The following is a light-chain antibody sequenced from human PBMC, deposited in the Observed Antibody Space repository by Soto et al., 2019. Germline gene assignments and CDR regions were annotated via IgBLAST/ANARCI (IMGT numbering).Light chain of an antibody. CDR3: QQYNSYS. CDR1: QSISNW. V-gene: IGKV1-5*02. Sequence: DIQMTLSQSTLPSSVGEIVFIICRASQSISNWLAWYQQKPGTAPKVLIYHASNLQSGVPSRFSGSGSGTEFTLTISSLQPDDFATYYCQQYNSYSVGQGAKVDIK. J-gene: IGKJ1*01. CDR2: HAS.